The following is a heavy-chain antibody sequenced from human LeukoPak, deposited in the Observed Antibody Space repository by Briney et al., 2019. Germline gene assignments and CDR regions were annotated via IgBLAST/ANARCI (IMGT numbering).Heavy chain of an antibody. J-gene: IGHJ4*02. CDR1: GFTFSSYA. CDR3: ARDLDSSSWYFDY. Sequence: GGSLRLSCAASGFTFSSYAMHWVRQAPGKGLEWVAVISYDGSNKYYADSVKGRFTISRDNSKNTLYLQMNSLRAEDTVVYYCARDLDSSSWYFDYWGQGTLVTVSS. V-gene: IGHV3-30-3*01. D-gene: IGHD6-13*01. CDR2: ISYDGSNK.